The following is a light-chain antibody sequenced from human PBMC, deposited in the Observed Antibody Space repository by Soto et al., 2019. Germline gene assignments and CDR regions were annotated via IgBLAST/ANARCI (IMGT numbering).Light chain of an antibody. J-gene: IGKJ3*01. V-gene: IGKV3-20*01. CDR2: GAS. CDR3: LQYGSSPLFT. Sequence: EIVLTQSPGTLSLSPGERATLSCRASQTVSSTYLAWYQQKPGQAPRLLIFGASIRATGIPDRFSGSGSVTDFTLTINSLEPEDFAVYYCLQYGSSPLFTFGPGTKVDIK. CDR1: QTVSSTY.